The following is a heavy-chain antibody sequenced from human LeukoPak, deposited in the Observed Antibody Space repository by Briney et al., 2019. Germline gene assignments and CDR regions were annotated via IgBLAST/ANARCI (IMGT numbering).Heavy chain of an antibody. Sequence: PGGSLRLSCGASGFTFSSFWMAWVRQSPGKGLEWVANIEQDGSEKYYVDSVKGRFTISRDNAKNSVYLQMNSLRAEDTAVYYCARDEDGDLDYWGQGTLVTVSS. CDR1: GFTFSSFW. D-gene: IGHD4-17*01. CDR3: ARDEDGDLDY. CDR2: IEQDGSEK. J-gene: IGHJ4*02. V-gene: IGHV3-7*03.